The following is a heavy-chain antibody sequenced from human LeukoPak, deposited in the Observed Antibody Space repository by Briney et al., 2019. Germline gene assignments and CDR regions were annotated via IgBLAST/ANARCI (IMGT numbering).Heavy chain of an antibody. CDR3: ARSGVATCHY. V-gene: IGHV3-23*01. D-gene: IGHD2-15*01. Sequence: GGSLRLSYQASGFTFSNYAMSWVRQAPGKGLEWVSSINPDGGGSFFADSVKGRFTISRDDSRSVVYLQMNSLSAEDTAVYYCARSGVATCHYWGQGILVNVSS. CDR1: GFTFSNYA. J-gene: IGHJ4*02. CDR2: INPDGGGS.